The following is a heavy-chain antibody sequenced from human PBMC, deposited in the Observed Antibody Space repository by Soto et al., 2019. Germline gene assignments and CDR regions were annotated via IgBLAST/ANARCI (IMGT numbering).Heavy chain of an antibody. D-gene: IGHD6-13*01. CDR1: VFTFISFA. CDR3: ARDRRQQLVPLDY. CDR2: ISYDGSHK. V-gene: IGHV3-30-3*01. J-gene: IGHJ4*02. Sequence: PGWSLRLSCASSVFTFISFAMHWVRQAPGKGLEWVSAISYDGSHKYYADSVKGRFTISRDNSKNTLYLQMNSLRPEDRAVYYCARDRRQQLVPLDYWGQGTLVTVSS.